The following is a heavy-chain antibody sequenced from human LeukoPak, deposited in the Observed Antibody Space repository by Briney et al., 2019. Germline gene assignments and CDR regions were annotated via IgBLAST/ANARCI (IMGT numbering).Heavy chain of an antibody. CDR1: GFTFGDYA. V-gene: IGHV3-49*03. Sequence: PGGSLRLSCTASGFTFGDYAMSWFRQAPGKGLEWVDFIRSKAYGGTTEYAASVKGRFTISRDDSKSIAYLQMNSLKTEDTAVYYCTIGSMVRGVIITNNWFDPWGQGTLVTVSS. CDR2: IRSKAYGGTT. CDR3: TIGSMVRGVIITNNWFDP. D-gene: IGHD3-10*01. J-gene: IGHJ5*02.